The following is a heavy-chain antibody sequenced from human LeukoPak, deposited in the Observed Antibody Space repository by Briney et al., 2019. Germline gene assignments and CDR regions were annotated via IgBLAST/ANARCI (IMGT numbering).Heavy chain of an antibody. CDR2: ISYDGSNK. J-gene: IGHJ4*02. V-gene: IGHV3-30-3*01. CDR3: ARDLVLLWFGARSDSFDY. D-gene: IGHD3-10*01. CDR1: GFTFSSYA. Sequence: GRSLRLSCAASGFTFSSYAMHWVRQAPGKGLEWVAVISYDGSNKYYADSVKGRFTISRDNSKNTLYLQMNSLRAEDTAMYYCARDLVLLWFGARSDSFDYWGQGTLVTVSS.